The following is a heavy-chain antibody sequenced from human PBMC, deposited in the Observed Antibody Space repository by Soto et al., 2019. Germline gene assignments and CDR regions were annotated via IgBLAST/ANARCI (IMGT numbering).Heavy chain of an antibody. V-gene: IGHV3-30*18. CDR3: TKRRNVLRFLEWSSGMEV. CDR2: ISDDGSNK. Sequence: LRLSCAASGFTFSNYGMHWVRQAPGKGLEWVAFISDDGSNKYYADSMKGRFTMSRDNSKRTLYLQMSSLRVEDTAVYYCTKRRNVLRFLEWSSGMEVWGQGTTVTVSS. J-gene: IGHJ6*02. CDR1: GFTFSNYG. D-gene: IGHD3-3*01.